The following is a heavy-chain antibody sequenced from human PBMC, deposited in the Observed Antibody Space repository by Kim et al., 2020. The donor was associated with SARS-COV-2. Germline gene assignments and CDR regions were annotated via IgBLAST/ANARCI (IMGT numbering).Heavy chain of an antibody. D-gene: IGHD3-3*01. CDR1: GFTFSSYA. V-gene: IGHV3-30*04. J-gene: IGHJ6*02. CDR3: VRCPYDFWSWHPHYYYYYGMDV. CDR2: ISYDGSNK. Sequence: GGSLRLSCAASGFTFSSYAMHWVRQAPGKGLEWVAVISYDGSNKYYVDSVKGRFTISRDNSKNTLYLQMNSLRAEDTAVYYCVRCPYDFWSWHPHYYYYYGMDVWGQGTTVTVSS.